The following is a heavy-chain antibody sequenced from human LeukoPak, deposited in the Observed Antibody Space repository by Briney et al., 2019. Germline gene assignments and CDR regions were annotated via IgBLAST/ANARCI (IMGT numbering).Heavy chain of an antibody. CDR2: ISSSSSYI. J-gene: IGHJ4*02. V-gene: IGHV3-21*01. CDR1: GFTFSSYS. CDR3: ARESSPGYSYGYPLAY. D-gene: IGHD5-18*01. Sequence: GGFLRLSCAASGFTFSSYSMNWVRQAPGKGLEWVSSISSSSSYIYYAVSVKGRFTISRDNAKNSLYLQMNSLRADDTAVYYCARESSPGYSYGYPLAYWGQGTLVTVSS.